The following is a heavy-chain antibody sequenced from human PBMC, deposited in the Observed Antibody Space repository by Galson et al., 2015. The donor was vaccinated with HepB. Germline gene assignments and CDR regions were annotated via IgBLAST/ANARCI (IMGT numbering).Heavy chain of an antibody. CDR3: ARVGIRYSYAGDYFDY. CDR1: GFTFSSYA. J-gene: IGHJ4*02. CDR2: ISYDGSNI. D-gene: IGHD5-18*01. V-gene: IGHV3-30-3*01. Sequence: SLRLSCAASGFTFSSYAMHWVRQAPGKGLEWVAVISYDGSNIRYADSVKGRFTISRDNSKNTLYLQMNSLRTEDTAVYYCARVGIRYSYAGDYFDYWGQGTLVTVSS.